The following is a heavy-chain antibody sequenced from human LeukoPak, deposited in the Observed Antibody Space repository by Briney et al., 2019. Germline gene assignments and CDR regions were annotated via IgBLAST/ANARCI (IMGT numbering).Heavy chain of an antibody. CDR3: AKDLDKNPPSHWGVIVDHGMDV. Sequence: GGSVRLSCAASGFTFSSYAMSWVRHAPGKWLECVSSISVRGGSTYYADCVKRRFTISRDNSKNTLYLQMTSLRAEDTAVYYCAKDLDKNPPSHWGVIVDHGMDVWGQGTTVTVSS. CDR1: GFTFSSYA. V-gene: IGHV3-23*01. J-gene: IGHJ6*02. D-gene: IGHD3-16*02. CDR2: ISVRGGST.